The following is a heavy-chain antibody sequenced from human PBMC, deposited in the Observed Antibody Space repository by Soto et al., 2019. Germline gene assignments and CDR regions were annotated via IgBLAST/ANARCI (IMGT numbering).Heavy chain of an antibody. Sequence: GASVKVCCKASGYTFTSYGISWVRQAHGQGLEWMGWISAYNGNTNYAQKLQGRVTMTTDTSTSTAYMELRSLRSDDTAVYYCARARVRGVIHPRPDDYWGQGTLVTVSS. CDR3: ARARVRGVIHPRPDDY. CDR2: ISAYNGNT. D-gene: IGHD3-10*02. CDR1: GYTFTSYG. V-gene: IGHV1-18*01. J-gene: IGHJ4*02.